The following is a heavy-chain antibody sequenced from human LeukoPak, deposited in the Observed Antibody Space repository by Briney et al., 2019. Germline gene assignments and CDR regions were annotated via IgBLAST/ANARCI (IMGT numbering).Heavy chain of an antibody. D-gene: IGHD5-12*01. Sequence: PSETLSLTCTVSGGSLSSYYWSWIRQPPGKGLEWLGSIYYTGSTNYHPSLKSRVTISLDTSKNQFSLKLSSATAADTAVYYCARGSGYVYYWGQGTLVTVSS. J-gene: IGHJ4*02. CDR1: GGSLSSYY. CDR3: ARGSGYVYY. V-gene: IGHV4-59*01. CDR2: IYYTGST.